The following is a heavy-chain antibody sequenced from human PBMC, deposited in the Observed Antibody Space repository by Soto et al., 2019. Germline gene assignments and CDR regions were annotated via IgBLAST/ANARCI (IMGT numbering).Heavy chain of an antibody. CDR2: ISAYNGNT. D-gene: IGHD3-10*01. CDR1: GYTFTSYG. CDR3: ARVLLWFGGDYYYGMDV. V-gene: IGHV1-18*01. Sequence: ASVKVSCKASGYTFTSYGISWVRQAPGQGLEWMGWISAYNGNTNYAQKLQGRVTMTTDTSTSTAYMELRSLRSDDTAVYYCARVLLWFGGDYYYGMDVWGQGTTVTVSS. J-gene: IGHJ6*02.